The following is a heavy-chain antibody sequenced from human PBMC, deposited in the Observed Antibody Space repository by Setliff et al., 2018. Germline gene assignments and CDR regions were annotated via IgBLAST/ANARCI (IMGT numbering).Heavy chain of an antibody. D-gene: IGHD4-4*01. V-gene: IGHV3-7*01. CDR1: GFTFSSFW. CDR3: VRGRTTYYFDY. Sequence: GGSLRLSCAASGFTFSSFWMSWVRQSPGKGLEWVANIKQDGGEKYYVDSVKGRFTISRDNAKNSLNLQMDSLRADDTAVYYCVRGRTTYYFDYWGQGTLVTVSS. J-gene: IGHJ4*02. CDR2: IKQDGGEK.